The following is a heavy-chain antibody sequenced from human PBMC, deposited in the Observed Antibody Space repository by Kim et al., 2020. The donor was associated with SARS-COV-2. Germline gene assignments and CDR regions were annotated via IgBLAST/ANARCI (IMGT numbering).Heavy chain of an antibody. V-gene: IGHV3-9*01. CDR3: AKDWYPTAPLYYNGMDA. CDR1: GFSFDEYV. CDR2: ISWNSGSI. D-gene: IGHD6-13*01. Sequence: GGSLRLSCTASGFSFDEYVMHWVRQAPGKGLEWVSGISWNSGSIGYADSVKGRFTISRDNAKNSLYLQMNSLRAEDTALYYCAKDWYPTAPLYYNGMDAWGQGTTVTVSS. J-gene: IGHJ6*02.